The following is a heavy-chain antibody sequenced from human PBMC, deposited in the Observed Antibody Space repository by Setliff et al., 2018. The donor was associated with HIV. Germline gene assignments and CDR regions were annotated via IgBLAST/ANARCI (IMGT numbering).Heavy chain of an antibody. CDR3: AGHPVTSGWLSLNWFDP. CDR1: GFTFSTYW. J-gene: IGHJ5*01. D-gene: IGHD6-19*01. Sequence: PGGSLRLSCAASGFTFSTYWMHWVRQPPGNELEWIGSIYHDGTTHYRSSLRSRAAISIDTSKSQISLKVRSVTAADTAVYFCAGHPVTSGWLSLNWFDPWGQGILVTVSS. V-gene: IGHV4-59*03. CDR2: IYHDGTT.